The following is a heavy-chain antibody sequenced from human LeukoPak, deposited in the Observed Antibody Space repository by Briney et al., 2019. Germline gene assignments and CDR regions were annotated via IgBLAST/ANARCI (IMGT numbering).Heavy chain of an antibody. J-gene: IGHJ4*02. D-gene: IGHD6-19*01. V-gene: IGHV1-46*01. Sequence: ASVKVSCKASGYTFTSYYMHWVRRAPGQGLEWMGIINPSGGSTSYAQKFQGRVTMTRNTSISTAYMELSSLRSEDTAVYYCARGRIAVAGTFWYWGQGTLVTVSS. CDR1: GYTFTSYY. CDR3: ARGRIAVAGTFWY. CDR2: INPSGGST.